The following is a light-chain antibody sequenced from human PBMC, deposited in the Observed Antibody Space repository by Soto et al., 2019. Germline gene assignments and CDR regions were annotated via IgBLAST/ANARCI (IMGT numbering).Light chain of an antibody. V-gene: IGKV1-33*01. CDR2: DAS. J-gene: IGKJ4*01. CDR1: QDISKY. CDR3: HQYDNLPLT. Sequence: DIQMTQSPSSLSASVCDIVTITCQASQDISKYLNWYQQKPGKAPKLLIYDASNLETGVPSRFAGSGSGTDFTFTIATLQPEDIATYFCHQYDNLPLTFGGGTKVEIK.